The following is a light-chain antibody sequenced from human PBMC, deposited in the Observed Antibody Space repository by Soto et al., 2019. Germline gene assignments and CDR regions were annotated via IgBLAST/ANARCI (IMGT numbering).Light chain of an antibody. CDR3: QQYDNLPAIS. CDR2: DAS. V-gene: IGKV1-33*01. Sequence: DIQMTQSPSSLSASVGDRVTITCQASQDISNYLNWYQQKPGKAPKLLIYDASNLETGVPSRFSGSRSGTDFTVTISNLQPEVIATYYCQQYDNLPAISFGQGTRLEIK. CDR1: QDISNY. J-gene: IGKJ5*01.